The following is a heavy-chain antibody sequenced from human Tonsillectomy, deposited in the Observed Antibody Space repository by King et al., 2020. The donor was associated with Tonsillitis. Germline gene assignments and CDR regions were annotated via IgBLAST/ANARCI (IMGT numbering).Heavy chain of an antibody. CDR3: AGGPISGYALDY. CDR2: INHSGST. V-gene: IGHV4-34*01. J-gene: IGHJ4*02. CDR1: GGSFSGYY. D-gene: IGHD3-22*01. Sequence: VQLQQWGAGLLKPSETLSLTCAVYGGSFSGYYWSWIRQPPGKGLEWIGEINHSGSTNYNPSLKSRVTISVDTSKNQFSLKLSSVTAADTAVYYCAGGPISGYALDYWGQGTLVTVSS.